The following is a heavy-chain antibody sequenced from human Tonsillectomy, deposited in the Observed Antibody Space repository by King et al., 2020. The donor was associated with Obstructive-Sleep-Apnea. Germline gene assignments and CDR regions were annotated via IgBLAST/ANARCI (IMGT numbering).Heavy chain of an antibody. CDR1: GYSISSGYY. Sequence: VQLQESGPGLVKPSETLSLTCTVAGYSISSGYYWGWIRQPPGKGLEWIGSIHHSGSTYYNPSLKSRVTISVDTAKNQFSLKLSSVTAADTAVYYCARDLGYGGNSVGPYWGQGTLVTVSS. V-gene: IGHV4-38-2*02. CDR2: IHHSGST. J-gene: IGHJ4*02. D-gene: IGHD4-23*01. CDR3: ARDLGYGGNSVGPY.